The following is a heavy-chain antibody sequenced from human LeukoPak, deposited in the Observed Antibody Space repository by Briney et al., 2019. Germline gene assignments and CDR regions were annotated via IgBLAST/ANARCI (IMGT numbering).Heavy chain of an antibody. V-gene: IGHV4-4*07. D-gene: IGHD3-10*01. J-gene: IGHJ5*02. CDR2: IYTSGST. CDR3: ARDLVWFGEGDWFDP. Sequence: SETLSLTCTVSSGSISSYYWSWIRQPAGKGVEWIGRIYTSGSTNYNPSLKSRVTMSVDTSKNQFSLKLSSVTAADTAVYYCARDLVWFGEGDWFDPWGQGTLVTVSS. CDR1: SGSISSYY.